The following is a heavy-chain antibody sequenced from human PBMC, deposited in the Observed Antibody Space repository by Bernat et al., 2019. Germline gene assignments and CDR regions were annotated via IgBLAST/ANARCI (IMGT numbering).Heavy chain of an antibody. Sequence: QVQLQQWGAGLLKPSETLSLTCAVYGGSFSGYYWSWIRQPPGKGLEWLGEINHSGSTNYNPSLKSRVTISVDTSKNQLSLKLSSVTAADTAVYYCARGFGYCSGGSCYGRFYYYYYMDVWGKGTTVTVSS. CDR3: ARGFGYCSGGSCYGRFYYYYYMDV. V-gene: IGHV4-34*01. D-gene: IGHD2-15*01. J-gene: IGHJ6*03. CDR1: GGSFSGYY. CDR2: INHSGST.